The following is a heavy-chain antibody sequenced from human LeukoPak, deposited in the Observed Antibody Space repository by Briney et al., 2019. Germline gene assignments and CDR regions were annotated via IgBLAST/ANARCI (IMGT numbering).Heavy chain of an antibody. CDR3: AKDRDYYLVGFFDY. V-gene: IGHV3-23*01. J-gene: IGHJ4*02. D-gene: IGHD3-10*01. Sequence: RSGGSLRLSCAASGFTFSSYSMSWVRQAPGKGLEWVSAISGSGVTTYYADSVKGRFTISRDNSKNTLYLQMNSLRAEDTALYYCAKDRDYYLVGFFDYWGRGTLVTVSS. CDR1: GFTFSSYS. CDR2: ISGSGVTT.